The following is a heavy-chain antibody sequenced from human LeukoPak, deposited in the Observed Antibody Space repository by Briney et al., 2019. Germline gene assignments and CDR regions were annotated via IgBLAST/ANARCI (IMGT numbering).Heavy chain of an antibody. Sequence: PGGSLRLSCAASGFTFSNYSMNWVRQAPGKGLEWVSSISSSRIFVYCADSVKGRFTISRDNAKNSLYLQMNSLRAEDTAVYYCARREVLLNGLDVWGQGTTVTVFS. J-gene: IGHJ6*02. D-gene: IGHD2/OR15-2a*01. CDR1: GFTFSNYS. CDR3: ARREVLLNGLDV. V-gene: IGHV3-21*01. CDR2: ISSSRIFV.